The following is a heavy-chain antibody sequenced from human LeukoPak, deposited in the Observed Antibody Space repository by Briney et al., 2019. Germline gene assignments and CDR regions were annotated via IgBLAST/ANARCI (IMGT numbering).Heavy chain of an antibody. Sequence: PSETLSLTCAVSGVSISGSYYYWGWIRQPPGKGLGWIGNIYYSGSTYYNASLQSRVTISIDTSKNQFSLRLNSVTAADTAMYFCVKSGGYGLIDYWGQGTLVTVSS. CDR3: VKSGGYGLIDY. V-gene: IGHV4-39*01. J-gene: IGHJ4*02. CDR1: GVSISGSYYY. D-gene: IGHD1-26*01. CDR2: IYYSGST.